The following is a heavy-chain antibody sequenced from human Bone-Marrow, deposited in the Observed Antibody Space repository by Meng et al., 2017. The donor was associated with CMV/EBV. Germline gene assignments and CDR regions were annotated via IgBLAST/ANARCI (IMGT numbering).Heavy chain of an antibody. CDR1: GGSISSSSYY. D-gene: IGHD3-22*01. J-gene: IGHJ4*02. CDR3: ARDHTIGYYYDSSGYFDY. Sequence: SETLSLTCTVSGGSISSSSYYWGWICQPPGKGLEWIGSIYYSGSTYYNPSLKSRVTISVDTSKNQFSLKLSSVTAADTAVYYCARDHTIGYYYDSSGYFDYRGEGTLVTVSS. CDR2: IYYSGST. V-gene: IGHV4-39*07.